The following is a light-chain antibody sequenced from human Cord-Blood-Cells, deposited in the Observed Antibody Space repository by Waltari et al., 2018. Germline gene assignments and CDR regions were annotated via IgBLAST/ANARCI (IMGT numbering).Light chain of an antibody. CDR3: SSYTSSSTYV. Sequence: QSALTQPASVPGSPGPEITISRPVTSSYVGGYNFISWYQQHPGKAPKLMIYEVSNRPSGVSNRFSGSKSGNTASLTISGLQAEDEADYYCSSYTSSSTYVFGTGTKVTVL. J-gene: IGLJ1*01. V-gene: IGLV2-14*01. CDR1: SSYVGGYNF. CDR2: EVS.